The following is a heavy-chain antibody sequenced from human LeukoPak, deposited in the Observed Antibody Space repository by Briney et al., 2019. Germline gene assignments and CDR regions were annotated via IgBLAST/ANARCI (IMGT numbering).Heavy chain of an antibody. D-gene: IGHD3-10*01. CDR3: AKAVGLLWFGELLDYYFDY. Sequence: GGSLRLSCAASGVTFSSYARSWVRQAPGEGLEWVSAISGSGGSTYYADSVKGRFTISRDNPKNTLYLQMNSLRAADTAVYYCAKAVGLLWFGELLDYYFDYWGQGTLVTVSS. V-gene: IGHV3-23*01. CDR2: ISGSGGST. J-gene: IGHJ4*02. CDR1: GVTFSSYA.